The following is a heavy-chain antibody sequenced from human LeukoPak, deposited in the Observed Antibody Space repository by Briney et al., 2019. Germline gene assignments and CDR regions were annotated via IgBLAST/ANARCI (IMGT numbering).Heavy chain of an antibody. D-gene: IGHD3/OR15-3a*01. Sequence: ASVKVSCKASGYTFTSYDINWVRQATGQGLEWMGWMNPNSGNTGYAQKFQGRVTITRNTSISTAYMELSSLRSEDTAVYYCARGYKDFWTMGVYYYYMDVWGKGTTVTVSS. CDR2: MNPNSGNT. CDR1: GYTFTSYD. J-gene: IGHJ6*03. V-gene: IGHV1-8*03. CDR3: ARGYKDFWTMGVYYYYMDV.